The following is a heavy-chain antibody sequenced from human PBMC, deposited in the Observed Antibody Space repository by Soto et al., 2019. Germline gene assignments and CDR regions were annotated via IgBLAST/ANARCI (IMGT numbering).Heavy chain of an antibody. J-gene: IGHJ5*02. D-gene: IGHD3-3*01. Sequence: QVQLQESGPGLVKPSQTLSLTCTVSGGSISSGDYYWSWIRQPPGKGLEWIGYIYYSGSTYYNPSLKSRVTMSADTSNSLFSLKLSSVTAAATAVYYCARSVDFWSGSRVGWFAPWGQGTLVTVSS. CDR2: IYYSGST. CDR3: ARSVDFWSGSRVGWFAP. V-gene: IGHV4-30-4*01. CDR1: GGSISSGDYY.